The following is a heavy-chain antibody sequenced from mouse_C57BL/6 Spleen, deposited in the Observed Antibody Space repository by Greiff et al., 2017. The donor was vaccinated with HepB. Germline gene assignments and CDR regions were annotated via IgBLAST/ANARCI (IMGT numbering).Heavy chain of an antibody. CDR3: ALDSSGYVNY. CDR2: ISYDGSN. V-gene: IGHV3-6*01. CDR1: GYSITSGYY. D-gene: IGHD3-2*02. Sequence: DVQLQESGPGLVKPSQSLSLTCSVTGYSITSGYYWNWIRQFPGNKLEWMGYISYDGSNNYNPSLKNRISITRDTSKNQFFLKLNSVTTEDTATYYCALDSSGYVNYWGQGTTLTVSS. J-gene: IGHJ2*01.